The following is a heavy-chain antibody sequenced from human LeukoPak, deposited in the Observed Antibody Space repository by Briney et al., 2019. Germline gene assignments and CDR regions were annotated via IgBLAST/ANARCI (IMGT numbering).Heavy chain of an antibody. J-gene: IGHJ4*02. Sequence: GASVKVSCKASEGTFSSYTISWVRQAPGQGLEWMGRIIPILGIANYAQKFQGRVTITADKSTSTAYMELSSLRSEDTAVYYCARTGGNWNRYYFDYWGQGTLVTVSS. CDR1: EGTFSSYT. CDR2: IIPILGIA. CDR3: ARTGGNWNRYYFDY. D-gene: IGHD1-20*01. V-gene: IGHV1-69*02.